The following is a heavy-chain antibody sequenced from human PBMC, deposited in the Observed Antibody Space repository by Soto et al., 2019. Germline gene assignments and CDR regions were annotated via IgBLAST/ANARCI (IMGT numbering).Heavy chain of an antibody. V-gene: IGHV4-61*01. CDR3: ARDQRDDYAWAPKGVFDQ. D-gene: IGHD3-16*01. CDR1: GGPVSSRSYW. J-gene: IGHJ4*02. CDR2: LYYSGST. Sequence: QVQLQESGPGLVKPSETLSLTCTVSGGPVSSRSYWWTWIRQSPGRGLEWIGSLYYSGSTKYNPSLKSRVSTSVDTSKRQFSLALTSVTAADTAVYYYARDQRDDYAWAPKGVFDQWCPGTLVTISA.